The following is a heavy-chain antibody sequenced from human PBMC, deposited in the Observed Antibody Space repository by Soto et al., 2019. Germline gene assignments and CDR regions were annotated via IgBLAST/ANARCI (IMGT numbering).Heavy chain of an antibody. J-gene: IGHJ6*02. CDR3: ARGRGIVVVTTFYGMDV. V-gene: IGHV1-8*01. CDR1: GYTFTSYD. CDR2: MNPNSGNT. Sequence: QVQLVQSGAEVKKPGASVKVSCKASGYTFTSYDINWVRQATGQGLEWMGWMNPNSGNTGYAQKFQGRVTITRNTSTNTAYMELGSLRSEDTAVYYCARGRGIVVVTTFYGMDVWGQGTTVTVSS. D-gene: IGHD2-21*02.